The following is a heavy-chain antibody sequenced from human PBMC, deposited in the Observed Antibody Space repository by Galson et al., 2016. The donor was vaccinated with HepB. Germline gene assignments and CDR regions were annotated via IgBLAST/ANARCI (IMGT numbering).Heavy chain of an antibody. J-gene: IGHJ6*02. Sequence: SVKVSCKASAGTFSSYAITWVRQAPGQGLEWMGGIIPLFDTTNYAQKFQGRVTITADESTSTAYLDLGSLRSDDTAVYYCARAPAQLEPIFYGMDVWGLGTTVTVSS. CDR1: AGTFSSYA. CDR3: ARAPAQLEPIFYGMDV. V-gene: IGHV1-69*13. D-gene: IGHD1-1*01. CDR2: IIPLFDTT.